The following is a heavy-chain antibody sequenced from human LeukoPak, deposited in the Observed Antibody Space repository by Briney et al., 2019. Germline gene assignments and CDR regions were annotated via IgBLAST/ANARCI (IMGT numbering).Heavy chain of an antibody. CDR2: ISGSGGST. Sequence: GSLRLSCAASGFTFSSYAMSWVRQAPGKGLEWVSAISGSGGSTYYADSVKGRFTISRDNSKNTLYLQMNSLRAEDTAVYYCAKDLASLYYYDSSGYLDYWGQGTLVTVSS. CDR1: GFTFSSYA. D-gene: IGHD3-22*01. CDR3: AKDLASLYYYDSSGYLDY. V-gene: IGHV3-23*01. J-gene: IGHJ4*02.